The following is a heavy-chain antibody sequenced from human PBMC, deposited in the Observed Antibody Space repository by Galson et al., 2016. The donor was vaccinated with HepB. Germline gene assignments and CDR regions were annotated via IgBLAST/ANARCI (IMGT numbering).Heavy chain of an antibody. CDR3: AREIQELDD. D-gene: IGHD2/OR15-2a*01. CDR1: GFSFSSFG. Sequence: SLRLSCAASGFSFSSFGMNWVRQAPGQGLEWVGTISYDGNNDYYADNVKGRFTITRDNSKNTMYLQMNSLTAEDTAVYNCAREIQELDDWGQGTLVTVSS. CDR2: ISYDGNND. V-gene: IGHV3-30*03. J-gene: IGHJ4*02.